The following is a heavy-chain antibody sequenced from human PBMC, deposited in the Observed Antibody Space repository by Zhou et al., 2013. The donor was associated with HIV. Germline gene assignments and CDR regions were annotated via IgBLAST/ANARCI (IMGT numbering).Heavy chain of an antibody. CDR3: AREGWISAGPTMGYSQH. CDR1: GYTFTSYG. CDR2: ISGYNGNT. J-gene: IGHJ1*01. Sequence: VQLVQSGAEVREPGASVNVSCKTSGYTFTSYGISWVRQAPGQGLEWMGWISGYNGNTNYAQKFQGRVTMTTDTSTRTVYLEVGSLRSDDTAVYYCAREGWISAGPTMGYSQHWGQGTRVT. V-gene: IGHV1-18*01. D-gene: IGHD2-15*01.